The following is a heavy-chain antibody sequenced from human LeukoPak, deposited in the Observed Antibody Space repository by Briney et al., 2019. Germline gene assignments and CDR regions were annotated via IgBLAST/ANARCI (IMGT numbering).Heavy chain of an antibody. CDR1: GFTFSSYA. D-gene: IGHD6-19*01. J-gene: IGHJ4*02. Sequence: PGGSLRLSCAASGFTFSSYAMSWVRQAPGKGLEWVSAISGSGGSTYYADSVKGRFTISRDNAKNSLYLQMNSLRAEDTAVYYCARGRLANFDYWGQGTLVTVSS. CDR3: ARGRLANFDY. V-gene: IGHV3-23*01. CDR2: ISGSGGST.